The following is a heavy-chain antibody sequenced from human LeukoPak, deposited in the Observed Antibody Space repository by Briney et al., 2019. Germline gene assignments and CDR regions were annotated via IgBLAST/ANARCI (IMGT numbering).Heavy chain of an antibody. Sequence: GRSLRLSCAASGFTFSSYSMNWVRQAPGKGLEWVSYISSSSSTIYYADSEQGRFTISRDNAKNSLYLQMNSLRAEDTAVYYCTRSFDYWGQGTLVTVSS. CDR1: GFTFSSYS. CDR2: ISSSSSTI. V-gene: IGHV3-48*01. J-gene: IGHJ4*02. CDR3: TRSFDY.